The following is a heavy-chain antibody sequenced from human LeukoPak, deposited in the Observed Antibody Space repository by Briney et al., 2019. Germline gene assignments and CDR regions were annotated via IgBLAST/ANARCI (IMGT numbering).Heavy chain of an antibody. CDR3: ARGVLDTAMVKGDAFDI. V-gene: IGHV4-31*03. J-gene: IGHJ3*02. D-gene: IGHD5-18*01. CDR2: IYYSGST. Sequence: SETLSLTCTVSGGSISSGGYYWSWIRQHPGKGLEWIGYIYYSGSTYYNPSLKSRVTISVDTSKNQFSLKLSSVTAADTAVYYCARGVLDTAMVKGDAFDIWGLGTMVTVSS. CDR1: GGSISSGGYY.